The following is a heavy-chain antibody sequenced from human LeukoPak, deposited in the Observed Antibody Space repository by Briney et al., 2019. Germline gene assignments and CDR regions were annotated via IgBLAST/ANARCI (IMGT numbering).Heavy chain of an antibody. CDR1: GFTFSSYE. V-gene: IGHV3-48*03. CDR2: ISSSGSTI. CDR3: AKPYSSGWLESFDY. D-gene: IGHD6-19*01. Sequence: GGSLRLSCAASGFTFSSYEMNWVRQAPGKGLEWVSYISSSGSTIHYADSVKGRFTISRDNSKNTLYLQMNSLRAEDTAVYYCAKPYSSGWLESFDYWGQGTLVTVSS. J-gene: IGHJ4*02.